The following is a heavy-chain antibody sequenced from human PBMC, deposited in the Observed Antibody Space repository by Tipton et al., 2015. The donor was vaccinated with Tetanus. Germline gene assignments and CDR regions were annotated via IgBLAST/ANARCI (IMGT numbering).Heavy chain of an antibody. V-gene: IGHV3-23*01. CDR1: GFTFSSYA. CDR2: ISGSGGST. D-gene: IGHD2-21*02. CDR3: AKTIVVVTAESAFDI. Sequence: SLRLSCAASGFTFSSYAMSWVRQAPGKGLEWVSAISGSGGSTYYADSVKGPFTISRDNSKNTLYLQMNSLRAEDTAVYYCAKTIVVVTAESAFDIWGQGTMVTVSS. J-gene: IGHJ3*02.